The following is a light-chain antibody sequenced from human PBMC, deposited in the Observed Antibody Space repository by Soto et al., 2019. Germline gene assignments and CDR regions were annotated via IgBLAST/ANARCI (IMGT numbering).Light chain of an antibody. V-gene: IGKV1-39*01. Sequence: DIQMTQSPSSLSASVGYRVTITWRSSQTITSDLNWYQQRPGKAPKLLIYAASNLQSGVPSRFSGSGSGTDFTFIISSLQPEDSATYYCQQTYSTPGWTFGQGTKVDIK. CDR1: QTITSD. J-gene: IGKJ1*01. CDR3: QQTYSTPGWT. CDR2: AAS.